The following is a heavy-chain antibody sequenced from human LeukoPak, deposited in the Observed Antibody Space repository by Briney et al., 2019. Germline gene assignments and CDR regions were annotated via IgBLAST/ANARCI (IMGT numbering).Heavy chain of an antibody. CDR2: IRRDGREN. CDR1: GFTFSSYL. J-gene: IGHJ4*02. D-gene: IGHD6-13*01. V-gene: IGHV3-7*01. CDR3: ARYPLQPYYFDY. Sequence: GGSLRLSCAAYGFTFSSYLMSWVRQAPGKGLEWVANIRRDGRENYYVDSVKGRFTISRDNAKNSLYLQMNSLRAEDTAVYYCARYPLQPYYFDYWGQGTMVTVSS.